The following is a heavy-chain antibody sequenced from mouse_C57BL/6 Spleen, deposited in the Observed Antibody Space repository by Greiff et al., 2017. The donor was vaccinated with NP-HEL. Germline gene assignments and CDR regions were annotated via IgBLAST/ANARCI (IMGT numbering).Heavy chain of an antibody. CDR1: GYAFSSSW. CDR3: ARGEDYYGGGYFDY. CDR2: IYPGDGDT. Sequence: VQLQQSGPELVKPGASVKISCKASGYAFSSSWMHWVKQRPGQGLEWIGRIYPGDGDTNYNGKFKGKATLTADKSSSTAYMPLSSLTAENSAVYVCARGEDYYGGGYFDYWGQGTTLTVSS. J-gene: IGHJ2*01. V-gene: IGHV1-82*01. D-gene: IGHD1-1*02.